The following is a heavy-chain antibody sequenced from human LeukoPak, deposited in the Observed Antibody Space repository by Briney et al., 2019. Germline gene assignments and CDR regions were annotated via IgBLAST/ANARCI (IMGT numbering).Heavy chain of an antibody. V-gene: IGHV3-48*02. CDR2: ISSSSSTI. CDR1: GFTFSSYS. D-gene: IGHD3-22*01. J-gene: IGHJ3*02. Sequence: GGSLRLSCAASGFTFSSYSMNWVRQAPGKGLEWVSYISSSSSTIYYADSVKGRFTISRDNAKNSLYLQMNSLRDEDTAVYYCARDFYGSSGYYLPMDDAFDIWGQGTMVTVSS. CDR3: ARDFYGSSGYYLPMDDAFDI.